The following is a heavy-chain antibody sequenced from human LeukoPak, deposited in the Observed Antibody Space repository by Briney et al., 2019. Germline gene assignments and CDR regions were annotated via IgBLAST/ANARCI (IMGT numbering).Heavy chain of an antibody. J-gene: IGHJ6*02. V-gene: IGHV3-13*04. D-gene: IGHD3-9*01. CDR1: GFTFRSYD. CDR3: ARGSSYDILSRYYGMDV. CDR2: IGTAGDT. Sequence: GGSLRLSCVASGFTFRSYDMFWVRQPTGKGLEWVSGIGTAGDTNYADSVKGRFTTSRENAKNSLYLQMNSLRAGDTAVYYCARGSSYDILSRYYGMDVWGQGTTVTVSS.